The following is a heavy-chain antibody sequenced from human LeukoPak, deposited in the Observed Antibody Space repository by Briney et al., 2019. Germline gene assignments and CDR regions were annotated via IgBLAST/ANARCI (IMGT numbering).Heavy chain of an antibody. V-gene: IGHV1-2*02. CDR3: AREEPDYYYYGMDV. Sequence: GASVKVSCKASGYTFTGYYMHWVRQAPGQGLEWMGWINPNSGGTNYAQKFQGRVTMTRDTSISTAYMELSRLRSDDTAVYYCAREEPDYYYYGMDVWGQGTTVTVSS. CDR2: INPNSGGT. J-gene: IGHJ6*02. CDR1: GYTFTGYY.